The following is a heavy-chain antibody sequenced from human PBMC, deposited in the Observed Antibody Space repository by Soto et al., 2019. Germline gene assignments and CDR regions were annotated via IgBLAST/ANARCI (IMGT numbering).Heavy chain of an antibody. CDR3: AKGSLWYSSDY. Sequence: GGSLRLSCAASGFTFNSYAMSWVRQAPGKGLEWVSGISGSGGSTYYADSVKGRFTISRDNSKNTLYLQMNSLRAEDTAVYYCAKGSLWYSSDYWGQGTLVTVSS. V-gene: IGHV3-23*01. J-gene: IGHJ4*02. CDR2: ISGSGGST. CDR1: GFTFNSYA. D-gene: IGHD6-13*01.